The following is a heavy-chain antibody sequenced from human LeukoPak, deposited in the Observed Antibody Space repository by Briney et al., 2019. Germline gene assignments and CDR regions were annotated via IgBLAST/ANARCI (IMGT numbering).Heavy chain of an antibody. V-gene: IGHV1-18*01. CDR1: GYTFTSYG. Sequence: ASVKVSCKASGYTFTSYGISWVRQAPGQGLEWMGWISAYNGNTNYAQKLQGRVTMTTDTSTSTAYMELRSLRSEDTAVYYCARDNHYYDSSGYYRQLYAFDIWGQGTMVTVSS. J-gene: IGHJ3*02. CDR2: ISAYNGNT. CDR3: ARDNHYYDSSGYYRQLYAFDI. D-gene: IGHD3-22*01.